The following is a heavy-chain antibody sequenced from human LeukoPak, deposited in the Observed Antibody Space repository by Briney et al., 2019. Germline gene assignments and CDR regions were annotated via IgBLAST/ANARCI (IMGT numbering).Heavy chain of an antibody. V-gene: IGHV3-33*06. J-gene: IGHJ6*03. CDR3: AKDTSSSSSFFYLDV. D-gene: IGHD6-6*01. CDR2: IWYDGSNK. Sequence: GGSLRLSCAASGFTFSSYGMHWVRQAPGKGLEWVAVIWYDGSNKYYADSVKGRFTISRDNSKNTLYLQMNSLRAEDTAVYYCAKDTSSSSSFFYLDVWGKGTAVTVPS. CDR1: GFTFSSYG.